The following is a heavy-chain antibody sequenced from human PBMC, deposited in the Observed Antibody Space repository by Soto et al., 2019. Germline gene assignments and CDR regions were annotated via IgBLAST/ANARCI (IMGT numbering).Heavy chain of an antibody. D-gene: IGHD2-15*01. V-gene: IGHV1-18*01. CDR1: GYTFTSYG. CDR2: ISAYNGNT. J-gene: IGHJ5*02. CDR3: ARGSSRSRYCSGGSCYTPWNH. Sequence: QVQLVQSGAEVKKPGASVKVSCKASGYTFTSYGISWVRQAPGQGLEWMGWISAYNGNTNYAQKLQGRVTMTTDTSTSTAYMELRSLRSDDTAVYYCARGSSRSRYCSGGSCYTPWNHWGQGTLVTVSS.